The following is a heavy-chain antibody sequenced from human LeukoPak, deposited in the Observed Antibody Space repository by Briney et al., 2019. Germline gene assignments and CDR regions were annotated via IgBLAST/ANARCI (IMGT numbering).Heavy chain of an antibody. Sequence: GASVKVSCKASGYTFSSYGISWVRQAPGQGLEWMGWISAYNGNTKYAQKLQGRVTMTTDTSTSTAYMELRSLRSDDTAVYYCARDIAEGDYWRLDFWGQGTLVTVSS. CDR2: ISAYNGNT. D-gene: IGHD4-17*01. J-gene: IGHJ4*02. V-gene: IGHV1-18*01. CDR1: GYTFSSYG. CDR3: ARDIAEGDYWRLDF.